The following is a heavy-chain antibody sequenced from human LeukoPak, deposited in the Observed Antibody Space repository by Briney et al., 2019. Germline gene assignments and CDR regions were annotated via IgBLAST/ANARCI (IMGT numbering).Heavy chain of an antibody. V-gene: IGHV4-34*01. CDR1: GGSFSGYY. CDR3: ARGRGPSSSGDYVLFDGVCFDY. D-gene: IGHD4-17*01. CDR2: INHSGST. J-gene: IGHJ4*02. Sequence: SETLSLTCAVYGGSFSGYYWSWIRQPPGKGLEWIGEINHSGSTNYNPSLKSRVTISVDTSKNQFSLKLSSVTAADTAVYYCARGRGPSSSGDYVLFDGVCFDYWGQGTLVTVSS.